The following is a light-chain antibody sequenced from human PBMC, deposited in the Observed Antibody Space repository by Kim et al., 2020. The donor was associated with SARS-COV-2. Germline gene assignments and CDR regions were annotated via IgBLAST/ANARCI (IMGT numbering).Light chain of an antibody. CDR1: SGHSSYA. Sequence: QPVLTQSLSASASLGASVKLTCTLSSGHSSYAIAWHQQQPEKGPRYLMKLNSDGSHNKGDGIPDRFSGSSSGAERYLTISSLQSEDEADYYCQTWGTGTVIFGGGTQLTVL. V-gene: IGLV4-69*01. J-gene: IGLJ2*01. CDR3: QTWGTGTVI. CDR2: LNSDGSH.